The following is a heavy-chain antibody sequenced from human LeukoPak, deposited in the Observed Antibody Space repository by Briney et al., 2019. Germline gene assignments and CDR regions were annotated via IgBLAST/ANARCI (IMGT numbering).Heavy chain of an antibody. Sequence: GGSLRLSCAASGFTVSSNYMSWVRQAPGKGLEWVSSISSSSSYINYADSVKGRFTISRDNAKNSLYLQMNSLRVEDTAVYYCARVGEGAAKDWGQGTLVTVSS. D-gene: IGHD1-26*01. CDR1: GFTVSSNY. J-gene: IGHJ4*02. V-gene: IGHV3-21*04. CDR3: ARVGEGAAKD. CDR2: ISSSSSYI.